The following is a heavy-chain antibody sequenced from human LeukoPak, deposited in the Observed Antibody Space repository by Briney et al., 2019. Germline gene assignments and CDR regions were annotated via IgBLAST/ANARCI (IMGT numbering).Heavy chain of an antibody. D-gene: IGHD1-26*01. V-gene: IGHV4-34*01. CDR2: INHSGST. J-gene: IGHJ4*02. CDR3: ARGRIVGAYPFYY. CDR1: GGSFSGYY. Sequence: SETLSLTCAVYGGSFSGYYLSWIRQPPGKGLEWIGEINHSGSTNYNPSLKSRVTISVDTSKNQFSLKLSSVTAADTAVYYCARGRIVGAYPFYYWGQGTLVTVSS.